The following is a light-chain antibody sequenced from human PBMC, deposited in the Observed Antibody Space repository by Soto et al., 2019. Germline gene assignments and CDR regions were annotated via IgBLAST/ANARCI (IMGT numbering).Light chain of an antibody. CDR2: STR. V-gene: IGLV7-43*01. CDR1: SGAVTSGSY. CDR3: LIYYGGSLL. Sequence: QAVVTQEPSLTVSPGGTVTLTCASSSGAVTSGSYPNWFQQKPGQAPRPLIHSTRNKYSSTPARFSGSLLGGKAALTVSGVQPDDEADSYCLIYYGGSLLFGGGTKVTVL. J-gene: IGLJ3*02.